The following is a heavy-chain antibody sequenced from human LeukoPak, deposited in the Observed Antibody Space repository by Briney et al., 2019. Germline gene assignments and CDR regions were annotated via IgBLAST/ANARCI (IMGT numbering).Heavy chain of an antibody. J-gene: IGHJ4*02. Sequence: GGSLRLSCAASGFTFSSYAMSWVRQAPGKGLEWVSVISGSGGNTYYADSVKGRFTISRDNSKNTLYLQMNSLRAEDTAVYYCARNPRRGRWFGELTDWGQGTLVTVSS. CDR2: ISGSGGNT. D-gene: IGHD3-10*01. CDR3: ARNPRRGRWFGELTD. CDR1: GFTFSSYA. V-gene: IGHV3-23*01.